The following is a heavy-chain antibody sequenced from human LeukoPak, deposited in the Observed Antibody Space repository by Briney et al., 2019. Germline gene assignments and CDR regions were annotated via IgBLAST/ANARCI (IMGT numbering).Heavy chain of an antibody. CDR3: AKDHRALYDFWRGYHFGY. J-gene: IGHJ4*02. V-gene: IGHV3-23*01. CDR1: GFTFSSYA. D-gene: IGHD3-3*01. Sequence: GGSLRLSCAASGFTFSSYAMRWVRQAPGKGLEWVSAISGSGGSTYYADSVKGRFTISRDNSKNTLYLQMNSLRAEDTAVYYCAKDHRALYDFWRGYHFGYWGQGTLVTVSS. CDR2: ISGSGGST.